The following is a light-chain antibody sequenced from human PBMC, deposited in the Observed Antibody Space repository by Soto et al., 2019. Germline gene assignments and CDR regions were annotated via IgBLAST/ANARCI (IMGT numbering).Light chain of an antibody. Sequence: DIQLTQSPSFLSASVGDRVTITCRASQGISSYLAWYQQKPGKATKLLIYAASTLQSGVPSRFSGSGSGTEFTLTISSLQPEDFATYYCQQGNSYPLTFGGGTKVEIK. CDR2: AAS. J-gene: IGKJ4*01. V-gene: IGKV1-9*01. CDR3: QQGNSYPLT. CDR1: QGISSY.